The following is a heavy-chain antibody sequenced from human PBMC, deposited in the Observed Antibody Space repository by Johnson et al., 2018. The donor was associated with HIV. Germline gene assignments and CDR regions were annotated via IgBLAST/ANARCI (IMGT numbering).Heavy chain of an antibody. D-gene: IGHD2-15*01. V-gene: IGHV3-66*01. CDR2: IYSAGST. CDR3: AKDGGRLRTDAFDI. CDR1: GFTVSSNY. J-gene: IGHJ3*02. Sequence: MLLVESGGGLVQPGGSLRLSCAASGFTVSSNYMSWVRQAPGKGLEWVSVIYSAGSTYYADSVKGRFTIPRDNSKNTLYLQMNSLRAEDTAVYYCAKDGGRLRTDAFDIWGQGTMVTVSS.